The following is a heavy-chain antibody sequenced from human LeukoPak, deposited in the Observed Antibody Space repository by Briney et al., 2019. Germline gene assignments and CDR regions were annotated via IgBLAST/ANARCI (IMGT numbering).Heavy chain of an antibody. V-gene: IGHV4-39*07. J-gene: IGHJ5*02. CDR3: ARETYYYGSGSYPRGGNWFDP. D-gene: IGHD3-10*01. CDR2: IYYSGTT. CDR1: GGSISSSSYS. Sequence: SETLSLTCTVSGGSISSSSYSWGWIRQPPGKGLEWIGSIYYSGTTYYNPSLKSRVTISVDTSKNQFSLKLSSVTAADTAVYYCARETYYYGSGSYPRGGNWFDPWGQGTLVTVSS.